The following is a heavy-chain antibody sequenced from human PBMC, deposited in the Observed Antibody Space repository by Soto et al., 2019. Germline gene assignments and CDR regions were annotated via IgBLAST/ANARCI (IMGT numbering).Heavy chain of an antibody. CDR2: MSGSDGST. Sequence: CSAAGIRFSSDGMSWVRPAPGKGLEWVSAMSGSDGSTYYADSVKGRFTISRDNSKNTLYLQMNSLRTEDTAVYYCARCSGGSCYNPLDYWGRGTLVTVCS. D-gene: IGHD2-15*01. V-gene: IGHV3-23*01. J-gene: IGHJ4*02. CDR1: GIRFSSDG. CDR3: ARCSGGSCYNPLDY.